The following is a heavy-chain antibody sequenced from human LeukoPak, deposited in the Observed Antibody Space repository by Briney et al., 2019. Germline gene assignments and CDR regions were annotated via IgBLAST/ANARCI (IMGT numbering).Heavy chain of an antibody. CDR3: ARVSAGSGSHYGDP. V-gene: IGHV3-21*01. CDR2: ISSSSSYM. Sequence: GGSLRLSCAASGFTFRTYYMTWVRQAPGQGLEWVSAISSSSSYMYYADSVKGRFTISRDDAENSLYLQMNSLRVEDTAIYYCARVSAGSGSHYGDPWGQGTRVPVSS. J-gene: IGHJ5*02. D-gene: IGHD3-10*01. CDR1: GFTFRTYY.